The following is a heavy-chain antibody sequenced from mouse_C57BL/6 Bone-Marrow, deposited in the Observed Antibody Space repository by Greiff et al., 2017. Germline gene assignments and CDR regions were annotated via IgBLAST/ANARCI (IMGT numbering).Heavy chain of an antibody. CDR3: ARGWVLRYWYFDV. V-gene: IGHV5-4*01. J-gene: IGHJ1*03. CDR1: GFTFSSYA. CDR2: ISDGGSYT. D-gene: IGHD2-3*01. Sequence: EVQLVESGGGLVKPGGSLKLSCAASGFTFSSYAMSWVRQTPEKRLEWVATISDGGSYTYYPDNVKGRFTISRDNAKNNLYLQMSHLKSEDTAMYYCARGWVLRYWYFDVWGTGTTVTVSS.